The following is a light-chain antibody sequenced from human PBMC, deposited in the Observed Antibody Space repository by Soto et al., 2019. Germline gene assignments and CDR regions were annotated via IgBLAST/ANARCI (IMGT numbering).Light chain of an antibody. CDR2: AAS. J-gene: IGKJ3*01. CDR1: QAIRNF. CDR3: RKYRSVPV. V-gene: IGKV1-27*01. Sequence: DIQMTQSPTSLSASVGDRVTITCRASQAIRNFVAWYQQKPGKAPKLLIYAASTLQSGVPSRVSGSRSGTDFPLTINSVQPEDVGTYSCRKYRSVPVFGPGTKVEIK.